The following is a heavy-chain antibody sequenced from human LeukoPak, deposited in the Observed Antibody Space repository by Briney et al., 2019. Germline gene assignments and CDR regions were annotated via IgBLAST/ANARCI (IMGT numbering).Heavy chain of an antibody. Sequence: GGSLRLSCAASGFTFSTHTMNWVRQAPGKGLEWVSSISSSSSYIYYADSVKGRFTISRDNAKNSLYLLMYSLRAEDTAVYYCARYCSGGSCYDIDFWGQGTLVTVSS. CDR3: ARYCSGGSCYDIDF. CDR1: GFTFSTHT. V-gene: IGHV3-21*01. CDR2: ISSSSSYI. D-gene: IGHD2-15*01. J-gene: IGHJ4*02.